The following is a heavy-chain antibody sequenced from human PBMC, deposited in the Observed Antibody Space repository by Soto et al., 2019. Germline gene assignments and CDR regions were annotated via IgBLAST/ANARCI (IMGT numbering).Heavy chain of an antibody. CDR2: ISWDGGST. CDR3: AKDYYGSGSYYKGYFDY. J-gene: IGHJ4*02. V-gene: IGHV3-43D*04. Sequence: EVQLVESGGVVVQPGGSLRLSCAASGFTFDDYAMHWVRQAPGKGLEWVSLISWDGGSTYYADSVKGRFTISRDNSKHSLYLHMNILRSEDTALYYCAKDYYGSGSYYKGYFDYWGQGTLVTVSS. CDR1: GFTFDDYA. D-gene: IGHD3-10*01.